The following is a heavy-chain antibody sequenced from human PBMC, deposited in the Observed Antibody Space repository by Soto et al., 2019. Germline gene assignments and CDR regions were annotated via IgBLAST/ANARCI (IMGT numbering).Heavy chain of an antibody. CDR3: ARGWSSTAAGFEY. V-gene: IGHV1-2*02. CDR1: GYTFTGFY. Sequence: ASVKVSCKASGYTFTGFYIHWVRQAPGQGLEWMGWIKPDSGGTNYAQDIQGRVTMTRDSFISTAYMGLNMLSSVDSAVFYCARGWSSTAAGFEYWGQGTLVTVSS. CDR2: IKPDSGGT. J-gene: IGHJ4*02. D-gene: IGHD2-15*01.